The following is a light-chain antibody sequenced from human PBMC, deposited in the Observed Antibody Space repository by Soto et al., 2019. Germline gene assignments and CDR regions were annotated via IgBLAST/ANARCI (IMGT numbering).Light chain of an antibody. J-gene: IGKJ1*01. V-gene: IGKV2-28*01. CDR2: LGS. CDR3: MQALHTPWT. CDR1: QSLLHSNGYNY. Sequence: DLVMTQSPLSLPVTPGEPASISCRSSQSLLHSNGYNYLDWYLQKPGQSPQLLIYLGSNRASGVPDRFSGSGAGTDCTLKISRVEAEDVGVYYCMQALHTPWTFGQGTKVEIK.